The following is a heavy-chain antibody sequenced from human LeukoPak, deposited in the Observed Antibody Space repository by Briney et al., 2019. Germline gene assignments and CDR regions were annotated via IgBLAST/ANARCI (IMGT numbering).Heavy chain of an antibody. Sequence: PGRSLRLSCAASGFTFSSYGMHWVRQPPGKGMEWVAFIRYDGSNKYYADSVKGRFTISRDNSKNTLYLQMNSLRAEDTAVYYCAKDDYSNYAPSYYYYMDVWGKGTTVTVSS. CDR2: IRYDGSNK. CDR1: GFTFSSYG. D-gene: IGHD4-11*01. V-gene: IGHV3-30*02. J-gene: IGHJ6*03. CDR3: AKDDYSNYAPSYYYYMDV.